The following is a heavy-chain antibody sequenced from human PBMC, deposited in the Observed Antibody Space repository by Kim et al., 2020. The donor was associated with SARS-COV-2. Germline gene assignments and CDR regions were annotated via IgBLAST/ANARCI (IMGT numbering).Heavy chain of an antibody. V-gene: IGHV3-23*03. Sequence: GGSLRLSCAASGFTFSSYAMSWVRQAPGKGLEWVSVIYSGGSSTYYADSVKGRFTISRDNSKNTLYLQMNSLRAEDTAVYYCASSYYDSSGYYVDWGQGTLVTVSS. D-gene: IGHD3-22*01. CDR2: IYSGGSST. CDR3: ASSYYDSSGYYVD. J-gene: IGHJ4*02. CDR1: GFTFSSYA.